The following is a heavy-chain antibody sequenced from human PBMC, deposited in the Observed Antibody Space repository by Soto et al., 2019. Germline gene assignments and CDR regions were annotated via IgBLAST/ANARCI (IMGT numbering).Heavy chain of an antibody. D-gene: IGHD6-13*01. CDR3: ARQRQQLPSHDY. CDR2: IYYSGST. V-gene: IGHV4-39*01. J-gene: IGHJ4*02. Sequence: SETLSLTCTVSGGSISSSSYYWGWIRQPPGKGLEWIGSIYYSGSTYYNPSLKSRVTISVDTSKNQFSLKLSSVTAADTAVYYCARQRQQLPSHDYWGQGTLVTVSS. CDR1: GGSISSSSYY.